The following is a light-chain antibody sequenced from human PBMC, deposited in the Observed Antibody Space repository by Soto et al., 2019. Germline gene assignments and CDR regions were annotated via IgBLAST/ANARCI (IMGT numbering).Light chain of an antibody. V-gene: IGLV2-8*01. CDR2: EVT. CDR3: SSYAGSNNLRV. Sequence: QSVLTQPPSASGSPGQSVTISCTGTSSDIGNYNYVSWYQQHPGKAPKLMIYEVTKRPSGVPDRSSGSKSGNTASLTVSGLQAEDEADYYCSSYAGSNNLRVFGTGTKVTVL. J-gene: IGLJ1*01. CDR1: SSDIGNYNY.